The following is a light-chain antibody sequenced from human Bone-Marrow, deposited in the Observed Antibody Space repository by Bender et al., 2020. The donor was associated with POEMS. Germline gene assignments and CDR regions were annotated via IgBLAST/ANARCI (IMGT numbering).Light chain of an antibody. CDR2: EVT. CDR3: CSYADNHIWV. CDR1: SNDIGAYDH. V-gene: IGLV2-23*02. J-gene: IGLJ3*02. Sequence: QSALTQPASVSGSLGQSITISCTGSSNDIGAYDHVAWYQHRPGKAPNVMIYEVTERPSGVSYRFSGSKSGNTASLTISGLRPEDEGDYHCCSYADNHIWVFGGRTRLTVL.